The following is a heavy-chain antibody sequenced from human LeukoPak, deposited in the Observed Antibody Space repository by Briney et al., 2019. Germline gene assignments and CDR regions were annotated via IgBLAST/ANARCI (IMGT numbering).Heavy chain of an antibody. J-gene: IGHJ3*02. CDR3: TRLPHIVAVTAPADAFDI. Sequence: GGSLRLSCTASGFTFGDYAMSWVRQAPGKGLEWVGFIRSKAYGGTTEYAASVKGRFTISRDDSKSIAYLQMNSLKTEDTAVYYCTRLPHIVAVTAPADAFDIWGQGTMVTVSS. V-gene: IGHV3-49*04. CDR2: IRSKAYGGTT. D-gene: IGHD2-21*02. CDR1: GFTFGDYA.